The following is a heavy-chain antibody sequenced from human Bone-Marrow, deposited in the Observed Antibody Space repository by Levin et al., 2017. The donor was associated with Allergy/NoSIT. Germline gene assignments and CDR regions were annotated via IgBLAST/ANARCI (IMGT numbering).Heavy chain of an antibody. CDR3: AGSYRYYSYYYGMDV. CDR1: GFRFRNYG. CDR2: IWFDGSNK. V-gene: IGHV3-33*01. J-gene: IGHJ6*02. D-gene: IGHD3-16*02. Sequence: LSLTCAASGFRFRNYGMHWVRQAPGKGLEWVAVIWFDGSNKYYGDSVKGRFTISRDNSKNTLYLQMSSLRAEDTAIYYCAGSYRYYSYYYGMDVWGQGTTVTVSS.